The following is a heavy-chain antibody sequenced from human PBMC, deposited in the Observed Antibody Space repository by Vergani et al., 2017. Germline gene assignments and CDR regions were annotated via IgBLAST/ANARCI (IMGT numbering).Heavy chain of an antibody. CDR3: ASAGPSGGWFDP. J-gene: IGHJ5*02. CDR2: IIPILGIA. D-gene: IGHD1-26*01. CDR1: GGTFSSYT. Sequence: QVQLVQSGAEVKKPGSSVKVSCKASGGTFSSYTISWVRQAPGQGLEWMGRIIPILGIANYAQKFQGRVTITADKSTSTAYMELSSLRSEDTAVNYCASAGPSGGWFDPWGQGNLVTVSS. V-gene: IGHV1-69*02.